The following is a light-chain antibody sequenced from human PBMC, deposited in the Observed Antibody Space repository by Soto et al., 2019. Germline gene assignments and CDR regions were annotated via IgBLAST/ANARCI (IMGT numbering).Light chain of an antibody. V-gene: IGLV2-14*01. CDR3: ASYTSAKIRV. J-gene: IGLJ2*01. Sequence: QSALTQPASVSASPGQSITISCTGTNNDIGAYNSVSWYQQHPGKAPQLMIYDVSYRPSGISSRFSGSKSGNTASLTISGLQADDDADYYCASYTSAKIRVFGGGTKVTVL. CDR1: NNDIGAYNS. CDR2: DVS.